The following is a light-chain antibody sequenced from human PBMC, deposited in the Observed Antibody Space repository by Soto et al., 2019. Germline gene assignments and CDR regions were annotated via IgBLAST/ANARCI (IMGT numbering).Light chain of an antibody. Sequence: EIVLTQSPATLSLSPGERATLSCRASQSVSNYLAWYQQKPGQAPRLLISDASNRATGIPARFSGSGSGTDFTLTISSREPEDFAVYYCQLRSNWPPLYTFGQGTKLDIK. J-gene: IGKJ2*01. CDR2: DAS. CDR1: QSVSNY. CDR3: QLRSNWPPLYT. V-gene: IGKV3-11*01.